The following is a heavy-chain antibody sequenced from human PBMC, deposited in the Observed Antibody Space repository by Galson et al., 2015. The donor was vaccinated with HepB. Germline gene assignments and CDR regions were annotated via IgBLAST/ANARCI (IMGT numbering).Heavy chain of an antibody. J-gene: IGHJ3*02. CDR3: ARYSYGSGKDAFEI. Sequence: SLRLSCAASGFTFSSYWMSWVRQAPGKGLEWVANIKQDGSEKYYVDSVKGRFTISRDNAKNSLYLQMNSLRAEDTAVYYCARYSYGSGKDAFEIWGQGTMVTVSS. CDR2: IKQDGSEK. V-gene: IGHV3-7*01. D-gene: IGHD5-18*01. CDR1: GFTFSSYW.